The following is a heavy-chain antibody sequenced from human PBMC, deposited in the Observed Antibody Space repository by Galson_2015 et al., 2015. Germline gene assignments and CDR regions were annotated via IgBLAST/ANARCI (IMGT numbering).Heavy chain of an antibody. V-gene: IGHV3-33*01. D-gene: IGHD3-22*01. Sequence: LRLPYEESGFTFRSSGMHWVRQAPGQRLEWVEVIWYDGSNKYYAGSVKGRFTISRDNAKNSLYLQMNSLRAEDTAVYYCARGGYYDSSGFWGQGTLVTVSS. J-gene: IGHJ4*02. CDR1: GFTFRSSG. CDR2: IWYDGSNK. CDR3: ARGGYYDSSGF.